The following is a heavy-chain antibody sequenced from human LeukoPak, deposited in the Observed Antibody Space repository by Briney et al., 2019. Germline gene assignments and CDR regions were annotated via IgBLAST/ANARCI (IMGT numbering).Heavy chain of an antibody. CDR2: IYSSGSA. V-gene: IGHV3-66*01. J-gene: IGHJ4*02. D-gene: IGHD3-3*01. Sequence: PGGSLRLSCAASGFPVSGSYMNWVRQAPGRGLEWVSVIYSSGSAFYADSVKGRFILSRDNSKNTLYLQMNSLRAEDTAVYYCATDSHFDFWSGFSEYWGQGTLVTVSS. CDR3: ATDSHFDFWSGFSEY. CDR1: GFPVSGSY.